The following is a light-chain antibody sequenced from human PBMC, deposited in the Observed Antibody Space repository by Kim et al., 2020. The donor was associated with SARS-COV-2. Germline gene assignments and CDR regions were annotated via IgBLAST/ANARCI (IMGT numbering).Light chain of an antibody. J-gene: IGLJ2*01. CDR3: NSRDNTANHLI. CDR1: RLIKHY. Sequence: LGHKVQHTCQRERLIKHYATCYQQKPGQTPVLVFFGKNNRPSGIPDRFSGSSSGNTASLSITEAQAEDEADYYCNSRDNTANHLIFGGGTQLTVL. V-gene: IGLV3-19*01. CDR2: GKN.